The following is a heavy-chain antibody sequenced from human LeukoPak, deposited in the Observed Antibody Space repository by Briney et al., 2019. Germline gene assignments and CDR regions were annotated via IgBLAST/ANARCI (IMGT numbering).Heavy chain of an antibody. CDR1: GYTFTSYD. Sequence: ASVKVSCKASGYTFTSYDINWVRQAPGQGLEWMGWISAYNGNTNYAQKLQGRVTMTTDTSTSTAYMELRSLRSDDTAVYYCARALAGLYYFDYWGQGTLVTVSS. V-gene: IGHV1-18*01. CDR3: ARALAGLYYFDY. J-gene: IGHJ4*02. D-gene: IGHD6-19*01. CDR2: ISAYNGNT.